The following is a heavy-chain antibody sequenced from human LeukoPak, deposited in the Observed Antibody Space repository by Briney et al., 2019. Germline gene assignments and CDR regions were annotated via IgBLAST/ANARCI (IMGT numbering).Heavy chain of an antibody. CDR3: ARTDSSGYYQDY. CDR2: INPNSGGT. V-gene: IGHV1-2*02. J-gene: IGHJ4*02. D-gene: IGHD3-22*01. Sequence: ASVKVSCKASGYTFTGYYMHWVRQAPGQGLEWMGWINPNSGGTNYAQKFQGRVTMTRDTSISTAYTELSRLRSDDTAVYYCARTDSSGYYQDYWGQGTLVTVSS. CDR1: GYTFTGYY.